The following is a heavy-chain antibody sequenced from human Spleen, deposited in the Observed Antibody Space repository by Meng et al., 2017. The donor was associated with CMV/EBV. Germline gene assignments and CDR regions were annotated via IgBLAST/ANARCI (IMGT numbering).Heavy chain of an antibody. CDR1: GFTFSNYA. V-gene: IGHV3-23*01. CDR2: ISSSGGST. CDR3: AKEKYSGSYYFDY. D-gene: IGHD1-26*01. Sequence: GESLKISCAASGFTFSNYAMSWVRQAPGKGLEWVSGISSSGGSTYYADSVKGRFTISRDNAKNTLYLQMNSLRAEDTAVYYCAKEKYSGSYYFDYWGQGTLVTVSS. J-gene: IGHJ4*02.